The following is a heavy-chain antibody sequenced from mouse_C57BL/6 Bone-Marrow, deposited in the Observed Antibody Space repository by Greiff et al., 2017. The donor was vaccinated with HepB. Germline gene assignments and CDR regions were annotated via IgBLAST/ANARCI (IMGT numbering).Heavy chain of an antibody. CDR1: GYTFTSYG. Sequence: QVQLKESGAELARPGASVKLSCKASGYTFTSYGISWVKQRTGQGLEWIGEIYPRSGNTYYNEKLKGKATLTADKSSSTAYMELRSLTSEDSAVYFCAREGGSSYFDYWGQGTTLTVSS. CDR2: IYPRSGNT. V-gene: IGHV1-81*01. J-gene: IGHJ2*01. D-gene: IGHD1-1*01. CDR3: AREGGSSYFDY.